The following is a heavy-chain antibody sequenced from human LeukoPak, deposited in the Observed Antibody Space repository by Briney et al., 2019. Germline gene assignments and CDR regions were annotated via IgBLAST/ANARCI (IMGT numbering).Heavy chain of an antibody. D-gene: IGHD3-3*01. CDR1: GDSISSGSYF. Sequence: ASQTLSLTCTVSGDSISSGSYFWSWVRQPAGKALEWVERFHTSGGTNYNPSLESRVTISVDTSKNQFSLKLTSVTAADTAVYYCASTVFGVTYNWFDPWGQGTLVTVSS. CDR3: ASTVFGVTYNWFDP. V-gene: IGHV4-61*02. CDR2: FHTSGGT. J-gene: IGHJ5*02.